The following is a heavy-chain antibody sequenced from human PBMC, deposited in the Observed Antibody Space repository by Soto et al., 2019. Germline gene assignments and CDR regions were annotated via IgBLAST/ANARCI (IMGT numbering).Heavy chain of an antibody. CDR2: IYYSGST. Sequence: SETLSLTCTVSGGSVSSGSYYWSWIRQPPGKGLEWSGYIYYSGSTNYNPSLKSRVTISVDTSKNQFSLKLSSVTAADTAVYYCARGNGYDLDYFDDWGQGTLVTVSS. CDR1: GGSVSSGSYY. D-gene: IGHD5-12*01. CDR3: ARGNGYDLDYFDD. J-gene: IGHJ4*02. V-gene: IGHV4-61*01.